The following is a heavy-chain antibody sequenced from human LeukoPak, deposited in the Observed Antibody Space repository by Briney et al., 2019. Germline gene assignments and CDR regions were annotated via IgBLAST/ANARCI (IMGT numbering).Heavy chain of an antibody. J-gene: IGHJ5*02. D-gene: IGHD3-22*01. CDR2: ISSSSSTI. CDR3: ARVHTSSYAADL. CDR1: GFTFSTYS. V-gene: IGHV3-48*04. Sequence: PGGSLRLSCAASGFTFSTYSIDWVRQAPEKGLEWISYISSSSSTIDFADSVKGRFTISRDNARNSVYLQMNSLRAEDTAVYYCARVHTSSYAADLWGQGTLVTVSS.